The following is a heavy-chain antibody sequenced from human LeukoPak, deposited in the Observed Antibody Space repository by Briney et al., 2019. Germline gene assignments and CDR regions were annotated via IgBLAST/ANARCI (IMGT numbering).Heavy chain of an antibody. CDR3: ASGSGNGRDQYFDT. Sequence: PSETLSLTCTVSGGSIDSITTRSFSWGWVRRAQGEGLECIGSIYHSGSTYYNPSLLSRVTKTVDTSKNQFSLKLNSVTAADTAVYFCASGSGNGRDQYFDTWGQGTQVTVSS. D-gene: IGHD5-12*01. CDR1: GGSIDSITTRSFS. V-gene: IGHV4-39*07. J-gene: IGHJ4*02. CDR2: IYHSGST.